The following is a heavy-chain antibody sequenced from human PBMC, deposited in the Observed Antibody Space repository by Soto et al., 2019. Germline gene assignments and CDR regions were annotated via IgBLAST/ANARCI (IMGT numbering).Heavy chain of an antibody. CDR1: GFTFSSYG. D-gene: IGHD3-10*01. J-gene: IGHJ6*02. V-gene: IGHV3-33*01. Sequence: GGSLRLSCAASGFTFSSYGMHWVRQAPGKGLEWVAVIWYDGSNKYYADSVKGRFTISRDNSKNTLYLQMNSLRAEDTAVYYCAREDRITMVRGVILARPYYGMDVWGQGTTVTAP. CDR2: IWYDGSNK. CDR3: AREDRITMVRGVILARPYYGMDV.